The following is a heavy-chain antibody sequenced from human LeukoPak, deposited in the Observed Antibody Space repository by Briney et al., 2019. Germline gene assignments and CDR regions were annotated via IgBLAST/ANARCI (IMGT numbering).Heavy chain of an antibody. Sequence: SVTVSCTASGGTFSSYAISWVRQAPGQGLEWMGGIIPIFGTANYAQKFQGRVTITADESTSTAYMELSSLRSEDTAVYYCARAYYYDSSGYAHFDYWGQGTLVTVSS. J-gene: IGHJ4*02. CDR3: ARAYYYDSSGYAHFDY. CDR1: GGTFSSYA. V-gene: IGHV1-69*13. CDR2: IIPIFGTA. D-gene: IGHD3-22*01.